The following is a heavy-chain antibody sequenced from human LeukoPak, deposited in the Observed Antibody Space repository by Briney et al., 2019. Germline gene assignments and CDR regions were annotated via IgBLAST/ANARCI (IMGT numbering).Heavy chain of an antibody. J-gene: IGHJ6*02. V-gene: IGHV1-2*02. CDR2: INPNSGGT. CDR3: ARGGVAGVYGMDV. CDR1: GYTFTGYY. Sequence: AASVKVSCKASGYTFTGYYMHWVRQAPGQGLEWMGWINPNSGGTNYTQKFQGRVTMTRDTSISTAYMELSRLRSDDTAVYYCARGGVAGVYGMDVWGQGTTVTVSS. D-gene: IGHD6-19*01.